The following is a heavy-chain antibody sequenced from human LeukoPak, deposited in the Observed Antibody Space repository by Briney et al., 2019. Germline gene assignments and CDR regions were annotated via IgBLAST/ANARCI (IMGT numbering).Heavy chain of an antibody. CDR1: GYTFTSYD. Sequence: ASVKVSCKASGYTFTSYDISWARQALGQGLEWMAWMNPNNANTGYGQKFQGRVTLTKNIAINTAYMELSSLRPEDTAVYYCARGLNGNYDSGAYAYWGQGTLVTVSS. D-gene: IGHD3-22*01. CDR2: MNPNNANT. V-gene: IGHV1-8*01. CDR3: ARGLNGNYDSGAYAY. J-gene: IGHJ4*02.